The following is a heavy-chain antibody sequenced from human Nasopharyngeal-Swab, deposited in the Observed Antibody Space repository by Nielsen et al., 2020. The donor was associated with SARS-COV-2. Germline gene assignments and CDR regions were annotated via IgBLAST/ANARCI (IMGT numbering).Heavy chain of an antibody. D-gene: IGHD2-2*03. CDR3: TSPGYCSSTSCYPDNWFDP. V-gene: IGHV3-49*02. Sequence: WIRQPPGKGLEWVGFIRSKAYGGTTEYAASVKGRFTISRDDSKSIAYLQMNSLKTEDTAVYYCTSPGYCSSTSCYPDNWFDPWAREPWSPSPQ. J-gene: IGHJ5*02. CDR2: IRSKAYGGTT.